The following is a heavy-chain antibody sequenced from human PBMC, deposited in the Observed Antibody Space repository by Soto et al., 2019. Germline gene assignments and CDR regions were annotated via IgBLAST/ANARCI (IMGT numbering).Heavy chain of an antibody. CDR3: ARNIVVVPAAMNWFDS. D-gene: IGHD2-2*01. V-gene: IGHV4-59*01. CDR1: GGSISSYY. Sequence: PSETLSLTCSVSGGSISSYYWSWIRQPPGKGLEWIGYIYYSGTTHYNPSLKSRVTLSVDTSKKQFSLKLTSVTAADTAVYYCARNIVVVPAAMNWFDSWGQGTLVTVSS. J-gene: IGHJ5*01. CDR2: IYYSGTT.